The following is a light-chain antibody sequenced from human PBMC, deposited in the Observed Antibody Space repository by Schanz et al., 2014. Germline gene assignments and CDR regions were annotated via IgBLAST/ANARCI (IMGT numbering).Light chain of an antibody. CDR3: QQYGNWPLA. CDR2: GAS. J-gene: IGKJ1*01. V-gene: IGKV3-15*01. CDR1: QSVTSN. Sequence: EIVMTQSPATLSVSPGERATLSCRASQSVTSNLAWYQQKPGQAPRLLIYGASTRATGIPARFSGSGSGTEFTLSISSLQSEDFAVYYCQQYGNWPLAFGQGTKVEVK.